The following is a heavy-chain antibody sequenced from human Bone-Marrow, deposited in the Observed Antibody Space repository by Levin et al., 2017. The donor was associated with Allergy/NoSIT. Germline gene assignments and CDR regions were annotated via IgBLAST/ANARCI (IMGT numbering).Heavy chain of an antibody. V-gene: IGHV2-26*01. CDR2: IFSNDEK. J-gene: IGHJ1*01. D-gene: IGHD6-19*01. CDR1: GFSLSNARMG. Sequence: SGPTLVKPTETLTLTCTVSGFSLSNARMGVSWIRQPPGKALEWLAHIFSNDEKSYSTSLKSRLTISKDTSKSQVVLTMTNMDPVDTATYYCARILSGTGGSGSGWYNYFQHWGQGTLVTVSS. CDR3: ARILSGTGGSGSGWYNYFQH.